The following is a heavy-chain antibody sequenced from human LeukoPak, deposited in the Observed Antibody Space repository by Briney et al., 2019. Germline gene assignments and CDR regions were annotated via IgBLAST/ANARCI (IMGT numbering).Heavy chain of an antibody. V-gene: IGHV4-34*01. Sequence: SETLSLTCAVCGGSFSGYYWSWIRQPPGKGLEWIGEINHSGSTNYNPSLKSRVTISVDTSKNQFSLKLSSVTAADTAVYYCARSHIVVVPAARTDPFDYWGQGTLVTVSS. CDR1: GGSFSGYY. J-gene: IGHJ4*02. CDR3: ARSHIVVVPAARTDPFDY. CDR2: INHSGST. D-gene: IGHD2-2*01.